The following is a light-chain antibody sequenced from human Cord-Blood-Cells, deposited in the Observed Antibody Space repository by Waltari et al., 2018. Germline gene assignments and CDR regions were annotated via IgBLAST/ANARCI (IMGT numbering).Light chain of an antibody. CDR1: QSVSSN. V-gene: IGKV3-15*01. Sequence: EIVMTQSQATLSVSPGERATLSCRASQSVSSNLAWYQQKPVQASRLLIYGASTRATVIPARFSSSCSGTEFTLTISSLHSEDFAVYYYQQYNNSPHFGQGTKLEIK. CDR2: GAS. J-gene: IGKJ2*01. CDR3: QQYNNSPH.